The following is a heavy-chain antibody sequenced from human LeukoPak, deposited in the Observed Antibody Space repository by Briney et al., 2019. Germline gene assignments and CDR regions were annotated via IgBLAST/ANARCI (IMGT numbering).Heavy chain of an antibody. D-gene: IGHD3-9*01. J-gene: IGHJ4*02. CDR2: IYYGGST. V-gene: IGHV4-59*08. Sequence: PSETLSLTCTVSGVSISNYYWIWLRQPPGKGLEGIGYIYYGGSTNYNLSLKSRVSISVDTSNNQFSLRLSSVTAADTAVYYCARHMDYYGILTGYFDYWGQGTLVTVSS. CDR3: ARHMDYYGILTGYFDY. CDR1: GVSISNYY.